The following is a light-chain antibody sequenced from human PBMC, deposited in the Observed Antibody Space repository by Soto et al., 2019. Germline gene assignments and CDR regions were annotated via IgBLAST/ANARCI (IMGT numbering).Light chain of an antibody. Sequence: EIVLTQSPATLSLSPGERATLSCRASQSISSYLAWYQQKPGQAPSLLIYDGSNRATGIPARFSGSGSETDFTLTISSLEPEDFASYYCQQRRRWPLTFGGGTKVEIK. J-gene: IGKJ4*01. CDR2: DGS. CDR3: QQRRRWPLT. CDR1: QSISSY. V-gene: IGKV3-11*01.